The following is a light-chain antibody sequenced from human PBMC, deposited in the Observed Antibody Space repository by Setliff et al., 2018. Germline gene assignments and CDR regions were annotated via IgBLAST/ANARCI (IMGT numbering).Light chain of an antibody. J-gene: IGLJ2*01. CDR3: FLSYYGTVV. Sequence: QAVVTQEPSLTVSPGGTVTLTCGSSSGAVTNGHYPYWFQQRPGQAPTTLIYDTSNKYSWTPARFSGSLLGGKAALTLSGAQPEDEADYFCFLSYYGTVVFGGGTKGTV. V-gene: IGLV7-46*01. CDR1: SGAVTNGHY. CDR2: DTS.